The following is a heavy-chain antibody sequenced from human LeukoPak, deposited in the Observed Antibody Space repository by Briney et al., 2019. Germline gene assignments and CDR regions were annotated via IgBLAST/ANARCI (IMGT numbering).Heavy chain of an antibody. CDR3: ARVPRYYYGTGSKLYYFDY. D-gene: IGHD3-10*01. CDR2: INHSGST. CDR1: GASVTTYPYY. J-gene: IGHJ4*02. Sequence: SETLSLTCSVSGASVTTYPYYWTWIRQPPGKGLEWIGEINHSGSTNYNPSLESRVTISVDTSKNQFSLKLSSVTAADTAVYYCARVPRYYYGTGSKLYYFDYWGQGTLVTVSS. V-gene: IGHV4-34*01.